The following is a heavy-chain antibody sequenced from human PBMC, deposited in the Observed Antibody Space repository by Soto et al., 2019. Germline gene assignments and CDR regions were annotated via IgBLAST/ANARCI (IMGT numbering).Heavy chain of an antibody. CDR1: GGSISSYY. CDR2: IYYSGST. D-gene: IGHD4-17*01. V-gene: IGHV4-59*08. Sequence: SETLSLTCTVSGGSISSYYWSWIRQPPGKGLEWIGYIYYSGSTNYNPSLKSRVTISVDTSKNQFSLKLSSVTAADTAVYYCARYGDYGPYFDYWGQGTLVTVSS. J-gene: IGHJ4*02. CDR3: ARYGDYGPYFDY.